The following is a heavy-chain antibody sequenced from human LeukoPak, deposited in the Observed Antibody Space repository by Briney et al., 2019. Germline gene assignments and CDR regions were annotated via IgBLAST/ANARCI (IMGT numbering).Heavy chain of an antibody. CDR3: TRDTGYSSSWYLDY. CDR1: GFTFGDYA. Sequence: GGSLRLSCTASGFTFGDYAMSWDRPAAGKGRGWVGFIRREAYGGTTEYAASVKGRFTISRDDSKSIAYLQMNSLKTEDTAVYYCTRDTGYSSSWYLDYWGQGTLVTVSS. D-gene: IGHD6-13*01. CDR2: IRREAYGGTT. V-gene: IGHV3-49*04. J-gene: IGHJ4*02.